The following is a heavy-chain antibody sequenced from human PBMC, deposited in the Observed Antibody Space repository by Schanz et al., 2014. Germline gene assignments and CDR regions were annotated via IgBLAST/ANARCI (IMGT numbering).Heavy chain of an antibody. CDR3: AGLETGSGWYPPKYYYYGMDE. Sequence: VQLVESGGGLVKSGGSLRLSCATSGFTFSTYWMSWVRQSPGKGLEWIGSTHSSGNTYYNPSLERRVTISVDTSKNQFSRGLGSVPAADTGVYYCAGLETGSGWYPPKYYYYGMDEWGQGTMVTVSS. J-gene: IGHJ6*02. CDR1: GFTFSTYW. D-gene: IGHD6-19*01. V-gene: IGHV4-59*04. CDR2: THSSGNT.